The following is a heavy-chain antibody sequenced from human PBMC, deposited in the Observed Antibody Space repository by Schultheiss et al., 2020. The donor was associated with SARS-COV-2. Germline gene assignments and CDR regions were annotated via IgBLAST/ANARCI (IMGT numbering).Heavy chain of an antibody. CDR2: TYFGGST. Sequence: SETLSLTCTVSGDSISTSSHYWGWIRQLPGKGLEWIGYTYFGGSTYYNPSLTSRTSISVDTSKNQVSLKLSSVTAADTAVYYCARSRVSPVRSYQYYGMDVWGQGTTVTVSS. CDR1: GDSISTSSHY. V-gene: IGHV4-31*03. J-gene: IGHJ6*02. D-gene: IGHD5/OR15-5a*01. CDR3: ARSRVSPVRSYQYYGMDV.